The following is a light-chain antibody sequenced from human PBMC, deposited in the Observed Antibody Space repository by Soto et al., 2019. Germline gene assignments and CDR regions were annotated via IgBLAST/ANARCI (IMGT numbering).Light chain of an antibody. V-gene: IGLV2-14*01. J-gene: IGLJ1*01. CDR1: SSDVGGYNY. CDR2: DVS. Sequence: QSALPQPASVSGSPGQSITISCTGTSSDVGGYNYVSWYQQHPGKAPKFMIYDVSNRPSGVSNRFSGSKSGNTASLTISGLRAEDEADYYCSSYTTSNTRQIVFGTGTKLTVL. CDR3: SSYTTSNTRQIV.